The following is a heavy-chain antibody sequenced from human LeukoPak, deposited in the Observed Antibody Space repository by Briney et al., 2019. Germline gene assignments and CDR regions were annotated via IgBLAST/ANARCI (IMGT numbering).Heavy chain of an antibody. D-gene: IGHD6-19*01. V-gene: IGHV3-30*18. Sequence: PGGSLTLSCAASGFTLSSYGMHWVRHAPGKGLEWVAVISYDGSNKYYADSVKGRFTISRDNSKNTLYLQMNSLRAEDTAVYYCAKDRGSGRLYYFDYWGEGTLVTVSS. CDR2: ISYDGSNK. CDR3: AKDRGSGRLYYFDY. J-gene: IGHJ4*02. CDR1: GFTLSSYG.